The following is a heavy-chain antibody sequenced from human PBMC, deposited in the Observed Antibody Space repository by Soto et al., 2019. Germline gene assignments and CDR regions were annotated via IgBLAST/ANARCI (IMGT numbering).Heavy chain of an antibody. CDR1: GGSISSGGYY. CDR3: ARDSVVAATYGMDV. Sequence: PSETLSLTCTVSGGSISSGGYYWSWIRQHPGKGLEWIGYIYYSGSTYYNPSLKSRVTISVDTSKNQFSLKLSSVTAADTAVYYCARDSVVAATYGMDVWGQGTTVTVSS. V-gene: IGHV4-31*03. CDR2: IYYSGST. J-gene: IGHJ6*02. D-gene: IGHD2-15*01.